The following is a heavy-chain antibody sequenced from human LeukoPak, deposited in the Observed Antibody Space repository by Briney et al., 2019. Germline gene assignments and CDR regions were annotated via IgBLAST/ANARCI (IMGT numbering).Heavy chain of an antibody. Sequence: GRSLRLSCAASGFTFISYTMHWVRQAPGKGLESVSYISSSSSTIYYADSVKGRFTISRDNAKNSLYMQVNTLRDEDTAVYYCTRDRSTWLFDYWGQGTVVTVAS. CDR1: GFTFISYT. J-gene: IGHJ4*02. CDR2: ISSSSSTI. CDR3: TRDRSTWLFDY. D-gene: IGHD6-13*01. V-gene: IGHV3-48*02.